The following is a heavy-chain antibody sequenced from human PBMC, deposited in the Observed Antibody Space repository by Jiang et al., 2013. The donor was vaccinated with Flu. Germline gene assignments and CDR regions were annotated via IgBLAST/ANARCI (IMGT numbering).Heavy chain of an antibody. CDR2: IIPIFGTA. V-gene: IGHV1-69*01. CDR3: ARDPTAYCGGDCYSKFEYAFDI. J-gene: IGHJ3*02. Sequence: SGAEVKKPGSSVKVSCKASGGTFSSYAISWVRQAPGQGLEWMGGIIPIFGTANYAQKFQGRVTITADESTSTAYMELSSLRSEDTAVYYCARDPTAYCGGDCYSKFEYAFDIWGQGTMVTVSS. CDR1: GGTFSSYA. D-gene: IGHD2-21*02.